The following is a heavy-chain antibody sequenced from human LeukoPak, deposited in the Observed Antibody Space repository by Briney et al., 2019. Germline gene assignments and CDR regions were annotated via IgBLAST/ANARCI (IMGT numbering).Heavy chain of an antibody. CDR2: INPSGDTT. J-gene: IGHJ6*02. V-gene: IGHV1-46*01. Sequence: ASVKVSCKASGYTLTSYYLHWVRQAPGQGLEWMAIINPSGDTTSHAQKFQGRVTMTRDTSASTVYMELSSLRSEDTAVYYCARDSNVVVTPYGMDVWGQGTTVTVSS. CDR3: ARDSNVVVTPYGMDV. CDR1: GYTLTSYY. D-gene: IGHD2-21*02.